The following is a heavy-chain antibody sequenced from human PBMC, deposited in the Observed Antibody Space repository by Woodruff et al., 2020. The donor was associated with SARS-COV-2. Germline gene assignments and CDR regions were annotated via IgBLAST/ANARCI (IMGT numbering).Heavy chain of an antibody. CDR3: ARAVTYYYDSSGYYATFDY. D-gene: IGHD3-22*01. V-gene: IGHV4-38-2*02. CDR2: IYHSGST. Sequence: GWIRQPPGKGLEWIGSIYHSGSTYYNPSLKSRVTISVDTSKNQFSLKLSSVTAADTAVYYCARAVTYYYDSSGYYATFDYWGQ. J-gene: IGHJ4*02.